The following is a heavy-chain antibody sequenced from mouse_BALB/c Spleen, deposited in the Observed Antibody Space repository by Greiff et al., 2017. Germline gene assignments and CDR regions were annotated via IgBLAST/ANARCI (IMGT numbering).Heavy chain of an antibody. CDR3: ARHRGFDY. CDR2: ISSGGGST. V-gene: IGHV5-12-1*01. J-gene: IGHJ2*01. CDR1: GFAFSSYD. D-gene: IGHD3-3*01. Sequence: DVQLVESGGGLVKPGGSLKLSCAASGFAFSSYDMSWVRQTPEKRLEWVAYISSGGGSTYYPDTVKGRFTISRDNAKNTLYLQMSSLKSEDTAMYYCARHRGFDYWGQGTTLTVSS.